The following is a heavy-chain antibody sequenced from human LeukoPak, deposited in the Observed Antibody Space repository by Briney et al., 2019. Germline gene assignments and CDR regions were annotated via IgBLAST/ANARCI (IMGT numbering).Heavy chain of an antibody. CDR1: GLTFSSYS. Sequence: GGSLRLSCAASGLTFSSYSMNWVRQAPGKGLEWVSSISSSSSYIYYADSVKGRFTISRDNAKNSLYLQMNSLRAEDTAVYYCARDASGWLQLPFDYWGQGTLVTVSS. J-gene: IGHJ4*02. D-gene: IGHD5-24*01. CDR2: ISSSSSYI. V-gene: IGHV3-21*01. CDR3: ARDASGWLQLPFDY.